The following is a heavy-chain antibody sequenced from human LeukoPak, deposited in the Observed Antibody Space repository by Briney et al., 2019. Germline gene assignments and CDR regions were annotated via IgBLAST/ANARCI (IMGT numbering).Heavy chain of an antibody. V-gene: IGHV4-31*03. CDR3: ARGRLAAAPADY. D-gene: IGHD6-13*01. CDR2: IYYSGST. Sequence: SETLSLTCTDSGGSISSGGYYWSWIRQHPGKGLEWIGYIYYSGSTYYNPSLKSRVTISVDTSKNQFSLKLSSVTAADTAVYYCARGRLAAAPADYWGQGTLVTVSS. CDR1: GGSISSGGYY. J-gene: IGHJ4*02.